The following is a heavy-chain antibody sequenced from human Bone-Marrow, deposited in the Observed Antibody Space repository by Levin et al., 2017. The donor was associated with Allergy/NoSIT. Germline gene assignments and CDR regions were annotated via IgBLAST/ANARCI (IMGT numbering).Heavy chain of an antibody. D-gene: IGHD6-13*01. CDR2: IGNSGSPI. V-gene: IGHV3-48*01. J-gene: IGHJ4*02. CDR3: ARDRQHLW. CDR1: GFSFSDYN. Sequence: LSLTCAASGFSFSDYNMNWVRQAPGKGLEWLSYIGNSGSPIYYADSVKGRFTISRDNAKNSLYLQMNSLRVEDTAVYYCARDRQHLWWGQGTLVTVSS.